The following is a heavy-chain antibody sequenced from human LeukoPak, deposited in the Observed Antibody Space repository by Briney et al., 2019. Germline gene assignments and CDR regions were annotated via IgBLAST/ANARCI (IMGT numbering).Heavy chain of an antibody. CDR3: ARTPQDYAYYFDY. D-gene: IGHD4-17*01. V-gene: IGHV3-30-3*01. J-gene: IGHJ4*02. Sequence: GGSLRLSCAASGFTFSSYAMHWVRQAPGKGLEWVAVISYDGSNKYYADSVKGRFTISGDNSKNTLYLQMNSLRAEDTAVYYCARTPQDYAYYFDYWGQGTLVTVSS. CDR2: ISYDGSNK. CDR1: GFTFSSYA.